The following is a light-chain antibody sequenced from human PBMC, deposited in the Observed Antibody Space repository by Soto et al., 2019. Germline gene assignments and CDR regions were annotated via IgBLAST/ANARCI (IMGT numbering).Light chain of an antibody. CDR2: GAS. CDR1: QSVNSNY. V-gene: IGKV3-20*01. CDR3: QHFGGTTFT. J-gene: IGKJ5*01. Sequence: EFVLTQSPGTLSLSPGERATLSCRASQSVNSNYLAWYQQKPGQPPRLLIYGASSRATGIPDRFSGSGSGTDFTLTISRLDPGDFAVYYCQHFGGTTFTFGQGTRLEIK.